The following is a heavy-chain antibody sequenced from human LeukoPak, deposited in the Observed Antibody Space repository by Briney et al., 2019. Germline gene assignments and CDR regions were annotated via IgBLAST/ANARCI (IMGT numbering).Heavy chain of an antibody. V-gene: IGHV3-30-3*01. CDR1: GFTFSSYA. J-gene: IGHJ4*02. CDR3: ARDLERYSPHYFDY. CDR2: ISYDGSNK. Sequence: GGSLRLSCAASGFTFSSYAMHWVRQAPGKGLEWVAVISYDGSNKYYADSVKGRFTISRDNSKNTLYLQMNSLRAEDTAVYYCARDLERYSPHYFDYWGQGTLVTVSS. D-gene: IGHD6-13*01.